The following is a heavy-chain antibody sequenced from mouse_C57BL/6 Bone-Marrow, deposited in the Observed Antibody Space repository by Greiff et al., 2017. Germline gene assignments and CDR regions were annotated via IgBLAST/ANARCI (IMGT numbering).Heavy chain of an antibody. CDR2: IRNKANGYTT. D-gene: IGHD2-1*01. J-gene: IGHJ4*01. CDR1: GFTFTDYY. Sequence: EVKVVESGGGLVQPGASLRLSCAASGFTFTDYYMSWVRQPPGKAPEWLALIRNKANGYTTAYTASVKGRFTISRDNSQNIIYLQMNTLRAEDSATYYCVKAYGNYEIDYAMDYWGQGTSVTVSS. V-gene: IGHV7-4*01. CDR3: VKAYGNYEIDYAMDY.